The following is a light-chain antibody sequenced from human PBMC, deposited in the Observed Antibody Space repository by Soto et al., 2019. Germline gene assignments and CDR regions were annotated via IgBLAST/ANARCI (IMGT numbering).Light chain of an antibody. CDR2: AAS. CDR3: QQANVFPLT. V-gene: IGKV1-12*01. Sequence: DILMTQSPSSVSASVGDRVTISCRASQSVLSRLAWYQQKPGKAPKLLIYAASSLESGVPSRFSGSGSATDFTLTISSLQPEDFATYFCQQANVFPLTFGGGTKVEIK. J-gene: IGKJ4*01. CDR1: QSVLSR.